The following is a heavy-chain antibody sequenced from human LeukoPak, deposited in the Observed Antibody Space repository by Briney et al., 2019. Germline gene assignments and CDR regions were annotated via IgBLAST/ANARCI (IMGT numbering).Heavy chain of an antibody. CDR1: GGSMSSIPYY. CDR3: ARLNCSGGSCYFYYYYYYYYMDV. J-gene: IGHJ6*03. V-gene: IGHV4-39*01. Sequence: SETLSLTCTVSGGSMSSIPYYWGWIRQPPGKGLEWIASIYYTGTTYYKASLRSRVTISVDTSKNQFSLKLSSVTAADTAVYYCARLNCSGGSCYFYYYYYYYYMDVWGKGTTVTISS. CDR2: IYYTGTT. D-gene: IGHD2-15*01.